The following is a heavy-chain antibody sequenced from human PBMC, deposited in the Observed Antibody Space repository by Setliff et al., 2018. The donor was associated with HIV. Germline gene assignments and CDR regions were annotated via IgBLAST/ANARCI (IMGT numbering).Heavy chain of an antibody. CDR2: INVIRTT. CDR3: ARSKTFYDFWGGYYTHGAFKI. J-gene: IGHJ3*02. V-gene: IGHV4-34*01. D-gene: IGHD3-3*01. Sequence: LSLTCAVYGGSFSGYYWNWVRQPPGKGLEWIGEINVIRTTDYNPSLKSRVTISLDTSKNQFSLNLTSVTAADTAVYYCARSKTFYDFWGGYYTHGAFKIWGLGTMVTVSS. CDR1: GGSFSGYY.